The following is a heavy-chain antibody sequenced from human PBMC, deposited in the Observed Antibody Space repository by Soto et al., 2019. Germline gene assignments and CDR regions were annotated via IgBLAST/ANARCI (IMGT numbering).Heavy chain of an antibody. V-gene: IGHV3-73*01. J-gene: IGHJ6*03. D-gene: IGHD6-25*01. Sequence: EVQLVESGGGLVQPGGSLKLSCAASGFTFSGSAMHWVRQASGKGLEWVGRIRSKANSYATAYAASVKGRFTISRDDSKNTAYLQMNSLKPEDTAVYYCTRLSGKRHYYYYYMDVWGKGTTVTVSS. CDR1: GFTFSGSA. CDR2: IRSKANSYAT. CDR3: TRLSGKRHYYYYYMDV.